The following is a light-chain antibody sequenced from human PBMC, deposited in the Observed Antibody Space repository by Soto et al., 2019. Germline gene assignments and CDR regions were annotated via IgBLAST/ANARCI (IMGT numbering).Light chain of an antibody. CDR2: KAS. V-gene: IGKV1-5*03. Sequence: DIQMTQSPSTLSASVGDRVTITCRASQSLSSWLAWYQQNPGKAPNLLIYKASSLESGVPSRFSGSGSGTEFTLTISSLQPDEFATYYCQQYNSFPYNFGQGTKLEIK. CDR3: QQYNSFPYN. J-gene: IGKJ2*01. CDR1: QSLSSW.